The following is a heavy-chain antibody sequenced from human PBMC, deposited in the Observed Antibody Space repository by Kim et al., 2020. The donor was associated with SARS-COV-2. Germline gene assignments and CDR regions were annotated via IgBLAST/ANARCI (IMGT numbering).Heavy chain of an antibody. V-gene: IGHV4-34*01. J-gene: IGHJ3*02. CDR2: INHSGST. D-gene: IGHD3-3*01. CDR3: ARSPGQGLRFLEWLPTSAFDI. CDR1: GGSFSGYY. Sequence: SETLSLTCAVYGGSFSGYYWSWIRQPPGKGLEWIGEINHSGSTNYNPSLKSPVTISVDTSKNQFSLKLSSVTAADTAVYYCARSPGQGLRFLEWLPTSAFDIWGQGTMVTVSS.